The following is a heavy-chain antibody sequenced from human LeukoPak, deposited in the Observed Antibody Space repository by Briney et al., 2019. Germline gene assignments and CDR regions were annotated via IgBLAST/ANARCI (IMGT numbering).Heavy chain of an antibody. CDR3: ARDPRGYPSGFDY. CDR2: IIPIFGTA. Sequence: ASVKVSCKAPGGTFSSYAISWVRQAPGQGLEWMGGIIPIFGTANYAQRFQGRVTITTDESTSTAYMELSSLRSEDTAVYYCARDPRGYPSGFDYWGQGTLVTVSS. D-gene: IGHD3-3*01. CDR1: GGTFSSYA. J-gene: IGHJ4*02. V-gene: IGHV1-69*05.